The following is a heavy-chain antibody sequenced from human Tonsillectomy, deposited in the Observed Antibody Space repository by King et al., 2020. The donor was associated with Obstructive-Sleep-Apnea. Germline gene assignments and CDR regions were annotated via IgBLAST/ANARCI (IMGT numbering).Heavy chain of an antibody. CDR3: AREVGIVVVVAATGWGWFDP. V-gene: IGHV4-38-2*02. CDR1: GYSISSGYY. D-gene: IGHD2-15*01. Sequence: QLQESGPGLVKPSETLSLTCTVSGYSISSGYYWGWIRQPPGKGLEWIGSIYHSGSTYYNPSLKSRVTISVDTSKNQFSLKLSSVTAADTAVYYCAREVGIVVVVAATGWGWFDPWGQGTLVTVSS. CDR2: IYHSGST. J-gene: IGHJ5*02.